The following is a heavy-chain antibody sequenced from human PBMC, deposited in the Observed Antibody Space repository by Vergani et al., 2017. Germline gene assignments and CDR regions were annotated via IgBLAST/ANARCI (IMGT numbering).Heavy chain of an antibody. V-gene: IGHV1-18*01. CDR3: ARSSYCGGDCFSYYFDY. CDR1: GGTFSSYA. D-gene: IGHD2-21*01. CDR2: ISAYNGNT. Sequence: QVQLVQSGAEVKKPGSSVKVSCKASGGTFSSYAISWVRQAPGQGLEWMGWISAYNGNTNYAQKLQGRVTMTTDTSTSTAYMELSSLRSEDTAVYYCARSSYCGGDCFSYYFDYWGQGTLVTVSS. J-gene: IGHJ4*02.